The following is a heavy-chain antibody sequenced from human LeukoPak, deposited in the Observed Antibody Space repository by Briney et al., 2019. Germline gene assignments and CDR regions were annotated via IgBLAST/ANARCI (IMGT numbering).Heavy chain of an antibody. J-gene: IGHJ4*02. V-gene: IGHV4-39*07. Sequence: SETLSLTCTVSGGSISSSSYYWGWIRQPPGKGLEWIGSIYYSGSTYYNPSLKSRVTISVDTSKNQFSLNLYSVTAADTAMYYCARSSGWKYNIDYWGQGTLVTVSS. CDR1: GGSISSSSYY. D-gene: IGHD6-19*01. CDR2: IYYSGST. CDR3: ARSSGWKYNIDY.